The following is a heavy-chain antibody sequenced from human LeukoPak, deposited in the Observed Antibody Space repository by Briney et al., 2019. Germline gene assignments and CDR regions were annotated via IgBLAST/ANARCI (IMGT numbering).Heavy chain of an antibody. Sequence: GGSLRLSCAASGFTFSSYAMGWVRQAPGKGLEWVSAISGSGGSTYYADSVKGRFTISRDNSKNTLYLQMNSLRAEDTAVYYCAKAEGMTTVKIFGYWGQGTLVTVSS. D-gene: IGHD4-17*01. CDR3: AKAEGMTTVKIFGY. J-gene: IGHJ4*02. CDR2: ISGSGGST. V-gene: IGHV3-23*01. CDR1: GFTFSSYA.